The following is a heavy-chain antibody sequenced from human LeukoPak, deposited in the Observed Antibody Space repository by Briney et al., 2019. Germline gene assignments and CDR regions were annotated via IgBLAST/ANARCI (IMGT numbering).Heavy chain of an antibody. Sequence: PGGSLRLSCAASGFTFTNYGMAWVRQAPGKGLEWVSAVSGSGDYTYYADSVQGRFTISRDNSKNTLYLQMNSPRAEDTAVYYCAELKAIGVWFFEYWGQGTLVIVSS. V-gene: IGHV3-23*01. D-gene: IGHD6-19*01. CDR1: GFTFTNYG. CDR2: VSGSGDYT. CDR3: AELKAIGVWFFEY. J-gene: IGHJ4*02.